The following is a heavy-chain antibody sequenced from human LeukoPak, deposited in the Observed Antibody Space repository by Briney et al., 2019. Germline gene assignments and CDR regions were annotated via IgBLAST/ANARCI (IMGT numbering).Heavy chain of an antibody. D-gene: IGHD3-10*01. CDR3: ARAFPSGAASYYIRRDYYYYMDV. CDR1: GGSISSGRYS. V-gene: IGHV4-61*02. J-gene: IGHJ6*03. Sequence: SETLSLTCTVSGGSISSGRYSWNWICQPAGKGLEWIGRIYTNGSTKYNPSLKSQVTTSVDTSKNQSSLHLSSVTAADTAVYYCARAFPSGAASYYIRRDYYYYMDVWGKATTVT. CDR2: IYTNGST.